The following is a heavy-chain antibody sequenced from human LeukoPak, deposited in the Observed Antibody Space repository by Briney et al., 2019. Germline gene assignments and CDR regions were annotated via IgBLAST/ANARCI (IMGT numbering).Heavy chain of an antibody. J-gene: IGHJ5*02. CDR1: XYTFTDYY. V-gene: IGHV1-2*02. Sequence: XSXYTFTDYYMHWVRQAPGQGLECMGWINPNSGGTNYVQKFQGRVTMTRDTSISTVYMDLSRLRSDDTAVYYCARDAPYNWFDPWGQGTLVTVSS. CDR2: INPNSGGT. CDR3: ARDAPYNWFDP.